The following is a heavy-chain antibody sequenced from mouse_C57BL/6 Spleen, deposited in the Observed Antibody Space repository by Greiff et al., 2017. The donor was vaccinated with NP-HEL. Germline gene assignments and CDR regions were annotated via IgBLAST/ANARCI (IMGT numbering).Heavy chain of an antibody. CDR3: VKARSNYYYYAMDY. Sequence: EVQGVESGGGLVQPGASLRLSCAASGFTFTDYYMSWFRQPPGKAPEWLALIRNKANGYTTEYTASVKGRFTISRDNSQNILYLQMNTLRAEDSATYYCVKARSNYYYYAMDYWGQGTSVTVSS. CDR2: IRNKANGYTT. CDR1: GFTFTDYY. D-gene: IGHD2-5*01. J-gene: IGHJ4*01. V-gene: IGHV7-4*01.